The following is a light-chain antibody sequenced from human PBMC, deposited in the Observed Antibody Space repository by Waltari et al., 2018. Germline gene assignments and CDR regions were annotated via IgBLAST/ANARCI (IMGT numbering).Light chain of an antibody. CDR3: SSFTRTNSWV. J-gene: IGLJ3*02. CDR1: SSDVGAYNY. V-gene: IGLV2-14*03. Sequence: HSALAQPASVSGSPGQSLTLSCTGTSSDVGAYNYVPWYQQHPGKAPRLMIYDVNNRPSGVSNRFSGSKSGNTASLTISGLQAEDEADYYCSSFTRTNSWVFGGGTKLTVL. CDR2: DVN.